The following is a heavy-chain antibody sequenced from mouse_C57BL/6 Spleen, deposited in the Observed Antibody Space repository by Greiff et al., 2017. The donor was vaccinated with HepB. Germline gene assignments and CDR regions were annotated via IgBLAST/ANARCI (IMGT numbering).Heavy chain of an antibody. J-gene: IGHJ3*01. Sequence: VHVKQSGPELVKPGASVKISCKASGYSFTDYNMNWVKQSNGKSLEWIGVINPNYGTTSYNQKFKGKATLTVDQSSSTAYMQLNSLTSEDSAVYYYARSYYEYEGYANWGHGTLVTVSA. CDR1: GYSFTDYN. CDR3: ARSYYEYEGYAN. D-gene: IGHD2-4*01. V-gene: IGHV1-39*01. CDR2: INPNYGTT.